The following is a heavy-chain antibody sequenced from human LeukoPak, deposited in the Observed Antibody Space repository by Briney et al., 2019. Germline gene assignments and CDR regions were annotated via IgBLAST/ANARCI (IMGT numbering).Heavy chain of an antibody. V-gene: IGHV4-39*01. CDR1: GDSLSGSAYY. CDR2: IYQRGNT. D-gene: IGHD3-10*01. CDR3: TRHQTNNYGSGSPFDY. Sequence: SETLSLTCTVSGDSLSGSAYYWAWVRQPPGRGLEWIGCIYQRGNTHYNPSLESPITMFVDTSKNQFSLKLSSVTAADTAVYYCTRHQTNNYGSGSPFDYWGRGTLVTVSS. J-gene: IGHJ4*02.